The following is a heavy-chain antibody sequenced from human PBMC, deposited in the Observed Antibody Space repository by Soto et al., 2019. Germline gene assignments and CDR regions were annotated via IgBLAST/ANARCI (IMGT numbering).Heavy chain of an antibody. V-gene: IGHV1-3*01. J-gene: IGHJ4*02. CDR1: GYTLTSYA. D-gene: IGHD3-10*01. Sequence: QVQLVQSGAEVKKPGASVKVSCKASGYTLTSYAMHWVRQAPGQRLEWMGWINAGNGNTKYSQKFQGRVTITRDTSASTAYMELSSLRSEDTAVYYCARRFGELLYPLDYWGQGTLVTVSS. CDR2: INAGNGNT. CDR3: ARRFGELLYPLDY.